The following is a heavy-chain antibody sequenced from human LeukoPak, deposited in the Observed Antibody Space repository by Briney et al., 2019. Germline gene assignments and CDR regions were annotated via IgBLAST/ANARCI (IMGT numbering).Heavy chain of an antibody. CDR2: ISSSGSTI. CDR1: GFTFSDYY. V-gene: IGHV3-11*01. D-gene: IGHD3-22*01. CDR3: ARAHTYYYDSSGNDAEYFQH. J-gene: IGHJ1*01. Sequence: PGGSLRLSCAASGFTFSDYYMSWIRQAPGKGLEWVSYISSSGSTIYYADSGKGRFTISRDNAKNSLYLQMNSLRAEDTAVYYCARAHTYYYDSSGNDAEYFQHWGQGTLVTVSS.